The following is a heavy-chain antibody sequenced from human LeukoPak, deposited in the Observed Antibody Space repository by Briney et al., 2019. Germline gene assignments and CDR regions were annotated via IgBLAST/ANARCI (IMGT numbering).Heavy chain of an antibody. Sequence: SVKVSCKASGGTFSSYAISWVRQAPGQGLEWMGRIIPIFGTANYAQKFQGRVTIATDESTSTAYVELSSLRSEDTAVYYCARDNWNGGFDPWGQGTLVTVSS. CDR2: IIPIFGTA. D-gene: IGHD1-20*01. CDR3: ARDNWNGGFDP. V-gene: IGHV1-69*05. J-gene: IGHJ5*02. CDR1: GGTFSSYA.